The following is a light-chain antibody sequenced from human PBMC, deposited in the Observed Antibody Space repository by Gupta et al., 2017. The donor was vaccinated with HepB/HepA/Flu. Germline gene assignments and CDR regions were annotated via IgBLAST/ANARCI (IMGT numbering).Light chain of an antibody. CDR2: YDD. V-gene: IGLV1-36*01. CDR1: WSNIGDNT. CDR3: AAWDDSLNGLV. J-gene: IGLJ3*02. Sequence: QSVVTQPPSVSAAPRQRVTISCSGSWSNIGDNTVNWYQQLPGKAPKLLIYYDDLRPSGVSDRFSGSKSGTSASLTISGLQSEDEADYYCAAWDDSLNGLVFGGGTKLTVL.